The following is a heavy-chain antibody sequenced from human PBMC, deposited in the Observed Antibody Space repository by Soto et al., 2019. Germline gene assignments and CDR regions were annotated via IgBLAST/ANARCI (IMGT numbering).Heavy chain of an antibody. J-gene: IGHJ4*02. CDR2: ITAENGNT. D-gene: IGHD3-3*01. V-gene: IGHV1-18*04. CDR3: ARVVLEWLPTSGFDY. CDR1: GYSFTSYG. Sequence: QIQLVQSGAEVKKPGASVKVSCKASGYSFTSYGITWVRQAPGQGPEWLGWITAENGNTNYAQKFQGRGTMSTDTSTNTAYMELTCLRSDDTAVYSCARVVLEWLPTSGFDYWGQGTLVTVSS.